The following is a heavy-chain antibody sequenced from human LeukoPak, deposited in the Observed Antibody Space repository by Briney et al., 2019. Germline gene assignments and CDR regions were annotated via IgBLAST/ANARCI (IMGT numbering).Heavy chain of an antibody. CDR1: GFTFSSYG. V-gene: IGHV3-48*01. D-gene: IGHD1-26*01. J-gene: IGHJ4*02. Sequence: PGGSLRLSCAASGFTFSSYGMTWVRQAPGQGLEWVSYISSSSSTIYYADSVKGRFTISRDNAKNSLYLQMNSLRAEDTAVYYCARDSGTHSGSYYTPDYWGQGTLVTVSS. CDR3: ARDSGTHSGSYYTPDY. CDR2: ISSSSSTI.